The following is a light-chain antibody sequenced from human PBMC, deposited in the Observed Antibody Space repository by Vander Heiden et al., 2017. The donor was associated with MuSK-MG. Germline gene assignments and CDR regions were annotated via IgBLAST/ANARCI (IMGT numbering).Light chain of an antibody. CDR3: QPRSHWPPGAR. Sequence: EIVLTQSPVILSSSPGERANLSCRASQNINNYLSWYQQKPGQAPSLLIFDASTRSTGIPARFIGRGSGTDFILTIRSIEPEDFAVSFCQPRSHWPPGARFGQGTKVEIK. V-gene: IGKV3-11*01. J-gene: IGKJ1*01. CDR2: DAS. CDR1: QNINNY.